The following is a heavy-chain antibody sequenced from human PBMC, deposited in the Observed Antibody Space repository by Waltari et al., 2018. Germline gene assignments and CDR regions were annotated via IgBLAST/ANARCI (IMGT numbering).Heavy chain of an antibody. CDR2: IIPILDIA. J-gene: IGHJ3*02. D-gene: IGHD3-10*01. V-gene: IGHV1-69*10. Sequence: QVQLVQSGAEVKKPGSSVKVSCKASGGTFSNYTISWVRQAPGQGLEWMGGIIPILDIANYAQRFQGRVTITADKSTSTAYMELSSLKSEDTAVYYCARDRGGMVVIVNNNAFDIWGQGTMVTVSS. CDR3: ARDRGGMVVIVNNNAFDI. CDR1: GGTFSNYT.